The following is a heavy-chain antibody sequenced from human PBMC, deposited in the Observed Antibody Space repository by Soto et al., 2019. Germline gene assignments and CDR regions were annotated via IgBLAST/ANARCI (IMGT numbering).Heavy chain of an antibody. V-gene: IGHV3-23*01. CDR3: AKWPPSPKMGVTSH. D-gene: IGHD1-26*01. CDR2: ITVAGGGT. J-gene: IGHJ4*02. Sequence: EVLLLESGGDLVQPGGSLRLSCAASGFAFSSSAMAWVRQAPGKGLQWVSAITVAGGGTYYADSVKGRFTISRDNSKNTLSLQMYSLSAEDTALYFCAKWPPSPKMGVTSHWGQGTLVSVSS. CDR1: GFAFSSSA.